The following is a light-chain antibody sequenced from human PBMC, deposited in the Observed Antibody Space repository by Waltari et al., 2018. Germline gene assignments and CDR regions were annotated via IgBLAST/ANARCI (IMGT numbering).Light chain of an antibody. V-gene: IGKV3-11*01. CDR2: SAS. J-gene: IGKJ2*03. CDR3: YQHSSGYS. Sequence: VILTQSPATLSLSPGERATLSCRASQSVSSHLAWYQQKPGQAPRLLIHSASSRATGIPDRCSGSGSGTEFTLTISSLEPEDVGVYHCYQHSSGYSFAQGTKVKIK. CDR1: QSVSSH.